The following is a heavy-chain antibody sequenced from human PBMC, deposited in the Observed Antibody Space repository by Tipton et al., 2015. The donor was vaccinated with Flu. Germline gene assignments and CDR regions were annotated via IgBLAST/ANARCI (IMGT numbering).Heavy chain of an antibody. D-gene: IGHD3-10*01. V-gene: IGHV4-38-2*02. CDR1: GYSISSGYY. J-gene: IGHJ4*02. Sequence: LRLSCTVSGYSISSGYYWGWILQPPGKGLEWIGSIYHSGSTYYNPSLKSRVTISVDTSKNQFSLKLSSVTAADTAVYYCARRYYYGSGPETFDYWGQGTLVADSS. CDR3: ARRYYYGSGPETFDY. CDR2: IYHSGST.